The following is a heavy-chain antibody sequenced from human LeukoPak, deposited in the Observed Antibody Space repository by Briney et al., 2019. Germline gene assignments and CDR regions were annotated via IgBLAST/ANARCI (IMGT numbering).Heavy chain of an antibody. CDR3: AINSGSYHDAFDI. CDR1: GGTFSSYA. CDR2: IIPIFGTA. J-gene: IGHJ3*02. D-gene: IGHD1-26*01. V-gene: IGHV1-69*05. Sequence: GASVKVSCKASGGTFSSYAISWVRQAPGQGLEWMGGIIPIFGTANYAQKFQGRVTITTDESTSTAYMELSSPRSEDTAVYYCAINSGSYHDAFDIWGQGTMVTVSS.